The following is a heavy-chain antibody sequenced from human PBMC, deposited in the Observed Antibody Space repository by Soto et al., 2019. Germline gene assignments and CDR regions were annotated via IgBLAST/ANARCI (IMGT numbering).Heavy chain of an antibody. CDR2: IYWSDDK. CDR3: AHSIRGWYEPFDY. CDR1: GFSLSTSGMG. D-gene: IGHD6-19*01. V-gene: IGHV2-5*01. J-gene: IGHJ4*02. Sequence: QITLKESGPTLVKPTQTLTLTCTFSGFSLSTSGMGVGWIRQPPGKALEWLALIYWSDDKYHSPSLKSRLTITNDPSKNQVVLTTTNMDPVDTATYYCAHSIRGWYEPFDYWGQRTLVTVSS.